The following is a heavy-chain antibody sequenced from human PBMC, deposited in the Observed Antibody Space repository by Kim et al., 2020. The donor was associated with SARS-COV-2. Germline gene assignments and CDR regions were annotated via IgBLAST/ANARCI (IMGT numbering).Heavy chain of an antibody. Sequence: GWSLRLSCAASGFTFSDYYMTWIRQAPGKGLEWVSHMSSSDTIHYAATVEGRFTISRDNAKNSVFLQMDGLRAEDTAVYYCARDRPRLLQYRTLALDVWGQGNRVTVSS. CDR2: MSSSDTI. J-gene: IGHJ6*02. V-gene: IGHV3-11*01. CDR3: ARDRPRLLQYRTLALDV. CDR1: GFTFSDYY. D-gene: IGHD3-3*01.